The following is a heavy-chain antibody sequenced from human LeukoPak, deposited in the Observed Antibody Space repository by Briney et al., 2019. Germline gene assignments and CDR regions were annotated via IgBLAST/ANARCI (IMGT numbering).Heavy chain of an antibody. CDR3: ASSSSSWYSLNAFDI. CDR2: INHSGST. Sequence: PSETLSLTCTVSGGSISRNYWSWIRQPPGKGLEWIGEINHSGSTNYNPSLKSRVTISVDTSKNQFSLKLSSVTAADTAVYYCASSSSSWYSLNAFDIWGQGTMVTVSS. CDR1: GGSISRNY. J-gene: IGHJ3*02. D-gene: IGHD6-13*01. V-gene: IGHV4-34*01.